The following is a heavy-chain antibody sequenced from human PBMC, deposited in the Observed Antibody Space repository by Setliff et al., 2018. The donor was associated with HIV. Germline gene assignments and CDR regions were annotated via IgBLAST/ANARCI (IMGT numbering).Heavy chain of an antibody. Sequence: SETLSLTCTVSGGSISSSSYYWGWIRQPPGKGLEWIGSIYYSGSTYYNPSLKSRVTISVDTSKNQFSLKLSSVTAADTAVHYCARVEGATPDAFDIWGQGTMVTVSS. CDR3: ARVEGATPDAFDI. V-gene: IGHV4-39*07. D-gene: IGHD1-26*01. CDR2: IYYSGST. J-gene: IGHJ3*02. CDR1: GGSISSSSYY.